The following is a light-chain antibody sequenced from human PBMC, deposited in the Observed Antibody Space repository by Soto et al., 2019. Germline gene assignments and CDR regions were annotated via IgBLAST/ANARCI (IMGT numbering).Light chain of an antibody. V-gene: IGLV1-51*01. CDR1: SSNIGGNS. Sequence: QSVLTQPPSVSAAPGQKVTISCSGSSSNIGGNSVSWYQQLPGTAPKLLIYDDNKRPSGIPDRFSGSKSGNTASLTVSGLQAADEADYFCKSYAGSNTYVFGRGTKVTVL. J-gene: IGLJ1*01. CDR3: KSYAGSNTYV. CDR2: DDN.